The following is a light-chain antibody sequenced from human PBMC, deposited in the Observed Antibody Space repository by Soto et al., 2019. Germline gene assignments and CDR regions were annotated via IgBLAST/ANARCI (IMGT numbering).Light chain of an antibody. Sequence: AIRMTQSPSSFSASTGDRVTITFRASQGISSYLAWYQQKPVKAPKLLIYAASTLQSGVPSRFSGSGSGTDFTLTISCLQSEDFATYDCQHYYSYPLTFGPGTKVDIK. CDR2: AAS. J-gene: IGKJ3*01. CDR1: QGISSY. CDR3: QHYYSYPLT. V-gene: IGKV1-8*01.